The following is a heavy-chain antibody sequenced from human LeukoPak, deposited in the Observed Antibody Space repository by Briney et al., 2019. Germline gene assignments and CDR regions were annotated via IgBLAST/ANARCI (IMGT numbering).Heavy chain of an antibody. CDR1: GFTFSSYS. CDR2: ISSSSSYI. V-gene: IGHV3-21*01. D-gene: IGHD1-1*01. CDR3: ARDLRRQERNGMDA. J-gene: IGHJ6*02. Sequence: PGGSLRLSCAASGFTFSSYSINWVRQAPGKGLEWVSSISSSSSYIYYADSVKGRFTISRDNAKNSLYLQMNSLRAEDTAVYYCARDLRRQERNGMDAWGQGTTVTVSS.